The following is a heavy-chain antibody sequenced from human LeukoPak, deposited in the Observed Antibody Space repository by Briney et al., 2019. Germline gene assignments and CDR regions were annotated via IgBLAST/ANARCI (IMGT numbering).Heavy chain of an antibody. CDR1: GGSISSYY. CDR3: ARDGYNSGFDY. CDR2: IYYSGST. V-gene: IGHV4-59*01. Sequence: SETLSLTCTVSGGSISSYYWSGIRQPPGKGLEWIGYIYYSGSTNYNPSLKSRVTISVDTSKDQFSLKLSSVTAADTAVYYCARDGYNSGFDYWGQGTLVTVSS. D-gene: IGHD5-24*01. J-gene: IGHJ4*02.